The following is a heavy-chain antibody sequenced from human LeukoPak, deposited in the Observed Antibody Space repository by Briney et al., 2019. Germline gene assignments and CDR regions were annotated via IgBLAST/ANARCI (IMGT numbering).Heavy chain of an antibody. V-gene: IGHV3-7*01. D-gene: IGHD3-22*01. CDR1: GFTFSSYW. J-gene: IGHJ3*02. Sequence: GGSLRLSCAASGFTFSSYWMSWVRQAPGKGLEWVANIKQDGSEKYYVDSVKGRFTISRDNAKNSLYLQMNSLRAEDTAVYYCARAGEYYDSSGYRPRGAFDIWGQGTMVTVSS. CDR2: IKQDGSEK. CDR3: ARAGEYYDSSGYRPRGAFDI.